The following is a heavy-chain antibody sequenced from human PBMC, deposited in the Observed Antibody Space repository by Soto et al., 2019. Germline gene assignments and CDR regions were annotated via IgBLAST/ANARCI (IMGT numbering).Heavy chain of an antibody. CDR2: MSASGDHT. D-gene: IGHD1-26*01. CDR3: ASSGRYCAVDS. Sequence: PGGTLRLSCAASGFTFSTYGMSWVRQAPGKGLEWVSAMSASGDHTYYADSVRGRFTISRDNSKNNLYLQMDSLRVEDTALYYCASSGRYCAVDSWGQGTLVTVSS. V-gene: IGHV3-23*01. CDR1: GFTFSTYG. J-gene: IGHJ4*02.